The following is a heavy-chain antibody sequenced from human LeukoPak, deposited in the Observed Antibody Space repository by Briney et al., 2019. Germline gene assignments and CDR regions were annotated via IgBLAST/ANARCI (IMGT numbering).Heavy chain of an antibody. CDR3: AREGWELPYDAFDI. CDR1: GGSISSYY. Sequence: PSETLSLTCTVSGGSISSYYWSWIRQPAGKGLEWIGRIYTSGSTNYNPSLKSRVTISVDTSKNQFSLKLSSVTAADTAVYYCAREGWELPYDAFDIWGQGTMVTVSS. J-gene: IGHJ3*02. D-gene: IGHD1-26*01. CDR2: IYTSGST. V-gene: IGHV4-4*07.